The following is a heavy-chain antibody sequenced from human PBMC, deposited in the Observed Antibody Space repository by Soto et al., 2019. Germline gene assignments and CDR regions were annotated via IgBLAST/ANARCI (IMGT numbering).Heavy chain of an antibody. Sequence: SSETLSLTCTVSGGSISSYYWSWIRQPPGKGLEWIGYIYYSGSTNYNPSLKSRVTISVDTSKNQFSLKLSSVTAADTAVYYCARHRPMATNYFDYWGQGTLVAVSS. CDR1: GGSISSYY. CDR2: IYYSGST. V-gene: IGHV4-59*01. CDR3: ARHRPMATNYFDY. J-gene: IGHJ4*02. D-gene: IGHD5-12*01.